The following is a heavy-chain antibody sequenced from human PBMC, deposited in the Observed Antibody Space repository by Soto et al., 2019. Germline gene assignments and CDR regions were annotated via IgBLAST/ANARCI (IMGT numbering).Heavy chain of an antibody. J-gene: IGHJ4*02. V-gene: IGHV3-23*01. CDR3: ARDCSSSSCSVWKY. CDR1: GFSFSNYA. Sequence: EVQLLESGGGLVQPGGSLRLSCAASGFSFSNYAMTWVRQPPGKGLEWVSGVTGNADRTYYADSVKGRFTIFRESSKNTLYLQMNSLRDEDMAIYYCARDCSSSSCSVWKYWGQGVLVTVSS. CDR2: VTGNADRT. D-gene: IGHD2-2*01.